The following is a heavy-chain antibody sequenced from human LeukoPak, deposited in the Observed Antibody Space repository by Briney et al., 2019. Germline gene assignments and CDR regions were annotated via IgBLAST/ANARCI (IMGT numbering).Heavy chain of an antibody. Sequence: SETLSLTCTVSGGSISNYYWSWIRQPAGKGLEWIGGIYTSGSTNYNPSLKSGGTMSVEMSENQLALKRRSVTAVFTAVYYCASRNGYNYWGQGTLVAVPS. CDR1: GGSISNYY. V-gene: IGHV4-4*07. D-gene: IGHD5-24*01. J-gene: IGHJ4*02. CDR3: ASRNGYNY. CDR2: IYTSGST.